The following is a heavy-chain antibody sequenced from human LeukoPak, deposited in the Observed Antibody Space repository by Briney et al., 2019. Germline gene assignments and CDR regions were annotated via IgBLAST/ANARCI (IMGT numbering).Heavy chain of an antibody. CDR2: ISGSGGST. Sequence: GGSLRLSCAASGFTLSSYAMSWVRQAPGKGLEWVSGISGSGGSTYYADSVKDRFTISRDNSKNTLYVQMNSLRAEDTAVYYCAKVGTYYDFWSGYFPDYWGQGTLVTVSS. CDR1: GFTLSSYA. V-gene: IGHV3-23*01. D-gene: IGHD3-3*01. J-gene: IGHJ4*02. CDR3: AKVGTYYDFWSGYFPDY.